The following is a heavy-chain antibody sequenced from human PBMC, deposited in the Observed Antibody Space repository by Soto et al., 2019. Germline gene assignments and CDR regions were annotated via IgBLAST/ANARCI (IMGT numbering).Heavy chain of an antibody. CDR2: ISGSGGST. CDR3: AKSPPLLWFGGRYYGMDV. Sequence: VQLQQWGAGLLKPSETLSLTCAVYVGSFSGYYWSWIRQPPGKGLEWVSAISGSGGSTYYADSGMARFTISRNNSTNTLYLQMHSLGAEDTAVYYCAKSPPLLWFGGRYYGMDVWGQGTTVTVSS. J-gene: IGHJ6*02. CDR1: VGSFSGYY. D-gene: IGHD3-10*01. V-gene: IGHV3-23*01.